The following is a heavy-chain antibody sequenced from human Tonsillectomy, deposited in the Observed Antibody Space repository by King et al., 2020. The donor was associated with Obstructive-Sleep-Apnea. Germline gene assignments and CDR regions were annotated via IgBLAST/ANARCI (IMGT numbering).Heavy chain of an antibody. CDR3: ARDPVDTAIRRYEYYFYGMDV. D-gene: IGHD5-18*01. CDR1: GFTFSSYA. Sequence: VQLVESGGGVVQPGRSLRLSCAASGFTFSSYAMHWVRQAPGKGLEWVAVISYDGSNKYYADSVKGRFTISRDNSKNTLYLQMNSLRAEDTAVYYCARDPVDTAIRRYEYYFYGMDVWGQGTTVTGSS. J-gene: IGHJ6*02. CDR2: ISYDGSNK. V-gene: IGHV3-30*04.